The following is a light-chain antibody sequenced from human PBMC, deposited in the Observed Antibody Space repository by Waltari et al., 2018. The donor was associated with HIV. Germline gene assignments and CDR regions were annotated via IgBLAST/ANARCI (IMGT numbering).Light chain of an antibody. V-gene: IGKV1-27*01. CDR1: RGVRQY. CDR3: QTYNGPPFA. Sequence: DIQMTQAPSSLSASLGDRVTLTFRASRGVRQYVAWYHQIPGEPPKVVIYGATVLQAGVEPRFSASGSGTAFSLPISSLRAEDLGIYYCQTYNGPPFAFGGGTKV. CDR2: GAT. J-gene: IGKJ4*01.